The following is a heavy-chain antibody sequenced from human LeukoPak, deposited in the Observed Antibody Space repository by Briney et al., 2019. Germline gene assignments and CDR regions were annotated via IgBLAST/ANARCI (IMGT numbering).Heavy chain of an antibody. Sequence: PSETLSLTCSVSGVSVSSYYWSWIRQPPGKGLEWIGYIYYSGSTNYNPSLKSRGTISVDTSKNQFSLKLSSVTAADTAVYYCARGEYSSSWYRGGGLDYWGQGTLVTVSS. V-gene: IGHV4-59*02. D-gene: IGHD6-13*01. CDR2: IYYSGST. CDR3: ARGEYSSSWYRGGGLDY. J-gene: IGHJ4*02. CDR1: GVSVSSYY.